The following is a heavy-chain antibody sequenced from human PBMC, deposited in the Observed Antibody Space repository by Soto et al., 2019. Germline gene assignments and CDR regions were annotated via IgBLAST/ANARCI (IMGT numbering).Heavy chain of an antibody. CDR3: ARGGYDFWSGYYTGAPDY. CDR1: GGSFSGYY. J-gene: IGHJ4*02. V-gene: IGHV4-34*01. CDR2: INHSGST. Sequence: SETLSLTCAVYGGSFSGYYWSWIRQPPGKGLEWIVEINHSGSTNYNPSLKSRVTISVDTSKNQFSLKLSSVTAADTAVYYCARGGYDFWSGYYTGAPDYWGQGTLVTVSS. D-gene: IGHD3-3*01.